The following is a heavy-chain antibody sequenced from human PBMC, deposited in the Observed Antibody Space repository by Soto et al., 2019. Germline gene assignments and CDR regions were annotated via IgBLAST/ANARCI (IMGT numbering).Heavy chain of an antibody. J-gene: IGHJ4*02. CDR1: GGSISSYY. D-gene: IGHD3-3*01. CDR2: FYYSGST. Sequence: SETLSLTCTVSGGSISSYYWSWIRQPPGKGLEWIGYFYYSGSTNYNPSLKSRVTISVDTSKNQFSLKLSSVTAADTAVYYCARSDFWSDYYDSYFDYWGQGTLVTVSS. CDR3: ARSDFWSDYYDSYFDY. V-gene: IGHV4-59*08.